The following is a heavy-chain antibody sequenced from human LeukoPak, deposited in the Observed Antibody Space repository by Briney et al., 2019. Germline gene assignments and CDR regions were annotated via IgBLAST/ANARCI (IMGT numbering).Heavy chain of an antibody. CDR1: GFTFSSYA. D-gene: IGHD3-10*01. Sequence: PGGSLRLSCAASGFTFSSYAMHWVRQAPGKGLEWVAVISYDGSNKYYSDSVKGRFTISRDNSKNTLFLQMNSLRAEDTAVYYCAKDDPGDSYGSGSFFDPWGQGTLVTVSS. CDR3: AKDDPGDSYGSGSFFDP. V-gene: IGHV3-30*04. J-gene: IGHJ5*02. CDR2: ISYDGSNK.